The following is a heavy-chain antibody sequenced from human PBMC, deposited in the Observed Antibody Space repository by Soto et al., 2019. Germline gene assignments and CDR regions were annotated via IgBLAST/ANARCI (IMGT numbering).Heavy chain of an antibody. J-gene: IGHJ4*02. CDR2: IYPGDSDT. Sequence: KVSCKAAEDRCSSHWSGCVRQMTGKGLEWMGIIYPGDSDTRYSPSFQGQITISADKSISTAYLQWSSLKASDTAMFFCLRLTGCTNGVCYSFDYWGQRPLGTVSS. V-gene: IGHV5-51*01. CDR1: EDRCSSHW. D-gene: IGHD2-8*01. CDR3: LRLTGCTNGVCYSFDY.